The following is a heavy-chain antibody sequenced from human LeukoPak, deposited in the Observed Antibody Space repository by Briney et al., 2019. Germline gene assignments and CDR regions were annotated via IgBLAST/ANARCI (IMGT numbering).Heavy chain of an antibody. Sequence: SETLSVTCTVSGVSISTYSWSWIRQSPGKALEWIGYIYYSGTTNYNPSLKSRLTISVDTSKNQFSLKLSSVTAADTAVYYCAGDSSGWSGWFDPWGQGTLVTVSS. V-gene: IGHV4-59*01. CDR1: GVSISTYS. CDR2: IYYSGTT. J-gene: IGHJ5*02. CDR3: AGDSSGWSGWFDP. D-gene: IGHD6-19*01.